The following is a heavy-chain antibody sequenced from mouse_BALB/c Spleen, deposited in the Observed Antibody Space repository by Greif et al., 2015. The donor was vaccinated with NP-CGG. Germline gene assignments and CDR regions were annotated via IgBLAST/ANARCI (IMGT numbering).Heavy chain of an antibody. CDR3: ARSTTVVATDWYFDV. J-gene: IGHJ1*01. V-gene: IGHV3-8*02. CDR1: GDSITSGY. D-gene: IGHD1-1*01. CDR2: ISYSGST. Sequence: EVKLVESGPSLVKPSQTLSLTCSVTGDSITSGYWNWIRKFPGNKLEYMGYISYSGSTYYNPSPKSRISITRDTSKNQYYLQLNSVTTEDTATYYCARSTTVVATDWYFDVWGAGTTVTVSS.